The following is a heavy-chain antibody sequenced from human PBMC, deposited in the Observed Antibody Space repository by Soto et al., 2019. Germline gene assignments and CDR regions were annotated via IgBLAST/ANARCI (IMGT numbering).Heavy chain of an antibody. J-gene: IGHJ4*02. CDR1: GGTFSSYA. D-gene: IGHD3-22*01. Sequence: SVKVSCKASGGTFSSYAISWVRQAPGQGLEWMGGIIPIFGTANYAQKFQGRVTITADESTSTAYMELSSLRSEDTAVYYCARDRLQYYYDSSGYYRPEWFDYWGQGTLVTVSS. CDR2: IIPIFGTA. V-gene: IGHV1-69*13. CDR3: ARDRLQYYYDSSGYYRPEWFDY.